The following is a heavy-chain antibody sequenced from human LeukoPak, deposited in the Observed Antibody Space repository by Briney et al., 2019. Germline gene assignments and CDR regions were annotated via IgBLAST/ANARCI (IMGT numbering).Heavy chain of an antibody. D-gene: IGHD2-2*01. CDR1: GYTFTRYG. J-gene: IGHJ3*02. CDR2: ISTYNGDT. CDR3: ARDECLKFPRAFGI. V-gene: IGHV1-18*01. Sequence: GASVKVSCKASGYTFTRYGMSWVRQAPGQGLEWMGWISTYNGDTKYAQKLQGRVTMTRDASTSTAYMELRSLRSDDTAVYYCARDECLKFPRAFGIWGQGTMVTVSS.